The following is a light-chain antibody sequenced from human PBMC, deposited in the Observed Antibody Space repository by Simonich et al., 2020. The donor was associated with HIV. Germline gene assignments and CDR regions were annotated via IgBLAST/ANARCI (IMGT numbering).Light chain of an antibody. CDR1: QSVTSN. CDR2: GAS. CDR3: HQYNNWPPWT. V-gene: IGKV3-15*01. Sequence: EIVMTQSPATLSVSPGERATLSCRASQSVTSNLAWYQQKPGQAPTLLIYGASTRATGIPARFSGRGSGTEFTLTISSMQSEDFAVYYCHQYNNWPPWTFGQGTKVEIK. J-gene: IGKJ1*01.